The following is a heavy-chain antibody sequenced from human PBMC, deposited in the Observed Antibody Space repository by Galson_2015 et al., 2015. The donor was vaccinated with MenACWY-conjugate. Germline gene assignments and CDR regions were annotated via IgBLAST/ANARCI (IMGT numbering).Heavy chain of an antibody. CDR1: GYTFVNYA. J-gene: IGHJ4*02. Sequence: SVKVSCKASGYTFVNYAIHWARQAPGQRLEWMGWINVDNGNTKYPQKIPGRVTITRDTSARTVYMELSSLRSEDTAVYYCARDNGVTIFGVVTQNYFDHWGQGTLVTVSS. D-gene: IGHD3-3*01. V-gene: IGHV1-3*01. CDR2: INVDNGNT. CDR3: ARDNGVTIFGVVTQNYFDH.